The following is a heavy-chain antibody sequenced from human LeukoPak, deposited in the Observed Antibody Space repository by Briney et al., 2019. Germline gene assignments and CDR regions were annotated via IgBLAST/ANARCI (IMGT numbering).Heavy chain of an antibody. CDR3: ARDSLLYYYDSSGGLDY. V-gene: IGHV3-11*01. CDR2: ISSSGNTI. CDR1: GFTFSDYY. Sequence: PGGSLTLSCAASGFTFSDYYMRWIRQAPGKGLEWVSYISSSGNTIYYADSVKGRFTISRHNAKNSLYLQMNSLRAEDTAVYYCARDSLLYYYDSSGGLDYWGQGTLVTVSS. J-gene: IGHJ4*02. D-gene: IGHD3-22*01.